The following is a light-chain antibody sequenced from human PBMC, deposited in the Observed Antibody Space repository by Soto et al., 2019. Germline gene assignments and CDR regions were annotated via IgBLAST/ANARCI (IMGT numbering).Light chain of an antibody. J-gene: IGKJ4*01. Sequence: EIVLTQSPATLSLSPGERAALSCRASQSVSSYLAWYQQKPGQAPRLLIYDAFKRATGIPARFSGSGSGTDFTLIISSPEPEDFAVYYCQQRSNWPSTFGGGTKVEVK. CDR2: DAF. CDR3: QQRSNWPST. V-gene: IGKV3-11*01. CDR1: QSVSSY.